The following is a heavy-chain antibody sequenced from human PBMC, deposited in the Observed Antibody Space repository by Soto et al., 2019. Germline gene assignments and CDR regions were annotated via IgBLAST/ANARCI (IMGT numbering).Heavy chain of an antibody. J-gene: IGHJ6*02. Sequence: ASVKVSCKARGYALTRYYMHWVRQAPGQGLEWMGIINPSSGSTSFSQKFQDRVTMTRDTSTSTVYMELNSLRSDDTAVYYCARDQRHYDILTGYYFYGMDVWGQGTTVTVSS. D-gene: IGHD3-9*01. CDR2: INPSSGST. V-gene: IGHV1-46*01. CDR3: ARDQRHYDILTGYYFYGMDV. CDR1: GYALTRYY.